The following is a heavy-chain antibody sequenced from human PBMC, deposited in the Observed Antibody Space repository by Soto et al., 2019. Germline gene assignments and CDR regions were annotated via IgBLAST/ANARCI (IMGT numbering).Heavy chain of an antibody. V-gene: IGHV3-30*18. J-gene: IGHJ4*02. CDR1: GFTFSSYG. Sequence: GGSLRLSCAASGFTFSSYGMHWVRQAPGKGLEWVAVISYDGSNKYYADSVKGRFTISRDNSKNTLYLQMNSLRAEDTAVYYCAKILRGQQPLDYWGQGTLVTVSS. D-gene: IGHD3-10*01. CDR2: ISYDGSNK. CDR3: AKILRGQQPLDY.